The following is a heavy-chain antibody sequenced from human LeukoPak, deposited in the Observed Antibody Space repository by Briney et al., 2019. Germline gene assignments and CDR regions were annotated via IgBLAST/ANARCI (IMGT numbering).Heavy chain of an antibody. CDR3: ARALREYSSSWFSDF. V-gene: IGHV1-18*01. Sequence: GASVKVSCRASGYTFRSYGISWVRQAPGQGLEWLGWISPYSGSTNYPQKFQGRVTVTTDTSTSTAYMGLRSLRSDDTAVYFCARALREYSSSWFSDFWGQGTLVTVSS. D-gene: IGHD6-13*01. J-gene: IGHJ4*02. CDR1: GYTFRSYG. CDR2: ISPYSGST.